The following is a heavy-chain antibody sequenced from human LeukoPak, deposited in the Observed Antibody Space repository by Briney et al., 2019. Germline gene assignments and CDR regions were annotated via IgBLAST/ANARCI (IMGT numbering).Heavy chain of an antibody. Sequence: PGRSLRLSCAAYGFTFDDYAMHWVRQAPGKGLEWVSGISWNSGSIGYAVSVKGRFTISRDNAKNSLYLQMNSLRAEDTALYYCANLAIDYGDSSGYWGQGTLDTVSS. CDR1: GFTFDDYA. J-gene: IGHJ4*02. D-gene: IGHD4-17*01. CDR2: ISWNSGSI. V-gene: IGHV3-9*01. CDR3: ANLAIDYGDSSGY.